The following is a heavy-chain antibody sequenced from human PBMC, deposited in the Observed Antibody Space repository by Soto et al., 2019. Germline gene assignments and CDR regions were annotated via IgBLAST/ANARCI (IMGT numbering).Heavy chain of an antibody. CDR2: ISAGGVAT. J-gene: IGHJ4*02. D-gene: IGHD2-21*02. V-gene: IGHV3-23*01. CDR3: AKRLTSGDEGF. Sequence: EVHLLESGGDLVQPGGSLRLSCAASGFTFSDFAMLWVRQAPGQGPECVSAISAGGVATYYADSVMGRFTISRDNSRNTLYLQMNSLRGEDTAVYYCAKRLTSGDEGFWGRGTLVTVSS. CDR1: GFTFSDFA.